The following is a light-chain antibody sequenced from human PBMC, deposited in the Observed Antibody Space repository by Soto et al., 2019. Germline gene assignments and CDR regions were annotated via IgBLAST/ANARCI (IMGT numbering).Light chain of an antibody. CDR3: QSYDSSLSGSV. V-gene: IGLV1-40*01. CDR2: RNS. J-gene: IGLJ3*02. Sequence: QAVVTQPPSVSGAPGQRVTISCTGSSSNIGAGYDVHWYQQLPGTAPKLLIYRNSKRPSGVPDRFSGSKSGTSASLAITGLQAEDEADYYCQSYDSSLSGSVFGGGTKLTVL. CDR1: SSNIGAGYD.